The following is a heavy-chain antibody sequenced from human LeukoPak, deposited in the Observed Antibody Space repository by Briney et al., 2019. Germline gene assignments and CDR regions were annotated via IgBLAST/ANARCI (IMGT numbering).Heavy chain of an antibody. CDR1: GYRFTTYW. D-gene: IGHD2-2*01. CDR2: IYPGDSGT. Sequence: GESLKISFRGSGYRFTTYWIGWVRPMPGKGLEWRGLIYPGDSGTRYSPSFQGQVTMSADKSITTAYLQWSSLKASDTAMYYCARRQGCSSTSCPPDSWGQGTLVTVSS. J-gene: IGHJ4*02. V-gene: IGHV5-51*01. CDR3: ARRQGCSSTSCPPDS.